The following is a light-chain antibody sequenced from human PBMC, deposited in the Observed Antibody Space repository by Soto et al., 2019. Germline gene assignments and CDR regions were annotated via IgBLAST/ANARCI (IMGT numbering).Light chain of an antibody. J-gene: IGKJ5*01. CDR1: ESVSDN. CDR3: QQYGSSTIT. V-gene: IGKV3-20*01. CDR2: GAS. Sequence: EIVITHSSATLSVSPGERATLSGSASESVSDNLAWYQQKPGQAPRTLISGASSRATGIQDRFSGSASGTEFTLTIRRLEPEDFAPYYCQQYGSSTITFGQGTRLENK.